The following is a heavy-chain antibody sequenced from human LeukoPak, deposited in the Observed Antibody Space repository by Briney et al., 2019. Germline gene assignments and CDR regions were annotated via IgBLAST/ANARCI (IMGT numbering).Heavy chain of an antibody. J-gene: IGHJ3*02. CDR3: ARRGYYDSSGYYYGVHAFDI. D-gene: IGHD3-22*01. Sequence: SETLSLTCAVYGGSFSGYYWSWIRQPPGKGLEWIGEINHSGSTNYNPSLKSRVTISVDTSKNQFSLKLSSVTAADTAVYYCARRGYYDSSGYYYGVHAFDIWGQGTMVTVSS. V-gene: IGHV4-34*01. CDR2: INHSGST. CDR1: GGSFSGYY.